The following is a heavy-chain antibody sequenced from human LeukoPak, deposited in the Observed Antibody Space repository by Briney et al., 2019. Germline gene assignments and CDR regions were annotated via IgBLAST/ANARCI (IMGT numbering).Heavy chain of an antibody. CDR3: ARVARGWHNWFDP. V-gene: IGHV1-2*02. D-gene: IGHD6-19*01. CDR2: INPNSGDT. J-gene: IGHJ5*02. Sequence: ASVKVSCKTSGYTFTGYYIHWVRQAPGQGLEWMGWINPNSGDTNYAQKFQGRVSMTGDTSISTAYMELSRLRSDDTAVYYCARVARGWHNWFDPWGQGTLVTVSS. CDR1: GYTFTGYY.